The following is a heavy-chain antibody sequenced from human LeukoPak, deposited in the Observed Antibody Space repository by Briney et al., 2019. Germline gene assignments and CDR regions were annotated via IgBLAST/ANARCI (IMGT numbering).Heavy chain of an antibody. CDR2: IYYSGST. D-gene: IGHD1-7*01. CDR1: GGSISSSSYY. J-gene: IGHJ5*02. V-gene: IGHV4-39*07. Sequence: SETLSLTCTVSGGSISSSSYYWGWIRQPPGKGLEWIGSIYYSGSTYYNPSLKSRVTISVDTSKNQFSLKLSSVTAADTAVYYCARGNWNYLSRWFDPWGQGTLVTVSS. CDR3: ARGNWNYLSRWFDP.